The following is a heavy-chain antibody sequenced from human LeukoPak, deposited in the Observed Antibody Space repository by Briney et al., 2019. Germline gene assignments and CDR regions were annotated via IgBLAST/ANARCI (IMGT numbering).Heavy chain of an antibody. CDR1: GCCINRYY. CDR2: IYATGNT. V-gene: IGHV4-59*01. J-gene: IGHJ5*02. CDR3: ARGGNWFDP. Sequence: QVHLQESGPGLGKPSETVSLTCFVSGCCINRYYWQWLRQPPGNALVWIGKIYATGNTNYNTSLKGRVSISVDRSKNHFSLNLNSVTAADTAVYYCARGGNWFDPWGQGTLVTVSS.